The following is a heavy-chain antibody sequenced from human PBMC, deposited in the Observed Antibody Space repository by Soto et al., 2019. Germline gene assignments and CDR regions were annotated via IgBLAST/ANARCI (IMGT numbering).Heavy chain of an antibody. D-gene: IGHD2-21*02. CDR2: INAGNGNT. Sequence: ASVKVSCKASGYTFTSYAMHWVRQAPGQRLEWMGWINAGNGNTKYSQKFQGRVTITRDTSASTAYMELSSLRSEDTAVYYCAGSTYCGGDCYSGPYYYYGMDVWGQGTTVTVSS. J-gene: IGHJ6*02. CDR3: AGSTYCGGDCYSGPYYYYGMDV. CDR1: GYTFTSYA. V-gene: IGHV1-3*01.